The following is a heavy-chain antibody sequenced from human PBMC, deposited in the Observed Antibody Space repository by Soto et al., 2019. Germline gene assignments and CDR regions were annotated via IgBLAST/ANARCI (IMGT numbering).Heavy chain of an antibody. V-gene: IGHV3-15*01. CDR1: GFTFSNAW. CDR2: IKSKTDGGTT. J-gene: IGHJ4*02. Sequence: GGSLRLSCAASGFTFSNAWMSWVRQAPGKGLEWVGRIKSKTDGGTTDYAAPVKGRFTISRDDSKNTLYLQMNSLKTEDTAVYYCTTEIPIPLRFLASDYWGQGTLVTVSS. CDR3: TTEIPIPLRFLASDY. D-gene: IGHD3-3*01.